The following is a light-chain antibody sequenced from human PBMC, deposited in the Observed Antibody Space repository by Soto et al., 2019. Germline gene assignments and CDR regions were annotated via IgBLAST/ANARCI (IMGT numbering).Light chain of an antibody. V-gene: IGLV2-14*01. Sequence: QSVLTQPASVSGSPGQSITISCTGTSSDVGGYNYVSWYQQHPGKAPKFMIYEVSNRPSGVSNRFSGSKSGNTASLTISGLQAEDEADYYCSSYTSSSTWVFGGGTKVTVL. CDR3: SSYTSSSTWV. J-gene: IGLJ3*02. CDR1: SSDVGGYNY. CDR2: EVS.